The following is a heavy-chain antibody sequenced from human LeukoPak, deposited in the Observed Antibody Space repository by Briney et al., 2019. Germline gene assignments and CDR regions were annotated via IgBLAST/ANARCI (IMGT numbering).Heavy chain of an antibody. CDR2: IYTSGST. Sequence: PSETLSLTCTVSGGSISSGSYYWSWIRQPAGKGLEWIGRIYTSGSTNYNPSLKSRVTISVDTSKNQFSLKLSSVTAADTAVYYCARAIVVPLDWGQGTLVTVSS. CDR1: GGSISSGSYY. CDR3: ARAIVVPLD. D-gene: IGHD2-2*01. V-gene: IGHV4-61*02. J-gene: IGHJ4*02.